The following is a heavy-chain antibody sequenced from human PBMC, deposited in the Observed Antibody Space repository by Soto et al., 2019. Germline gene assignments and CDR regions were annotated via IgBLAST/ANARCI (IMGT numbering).Heavy chain of an antibody. CDR2: IDAGNGNI. CDR3: ARDHSLWGISD. J-gene: IGHJ4*02. Sequence: QVQFVQSGAEEKKPGASVKVSCKASGYTFTSYAIHWVRQAPGQRLEWMGWIDAGNGNIKYSQKFRGRVTITRDTSASTAYMELSSLRSEDTAVYYCARDHSLWGISDWGQGTLVTVSS. D-gene: IGHD3-16*01. V-gene: IGHV1-3*05. CDR1: GYTFTSYA.